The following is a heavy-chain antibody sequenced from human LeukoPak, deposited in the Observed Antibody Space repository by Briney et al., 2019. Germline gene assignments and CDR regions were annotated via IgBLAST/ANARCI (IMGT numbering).Heavy chain of an antibody. V-gene: IGHV4-39*01. CDR2: IYYSGST. Sequence: SETLSLTCTVSGGSISSSSYYWGWIRQPPGKGLEWIGSIYYSGSTYYNPSLKSRVTISVDTSKNQFSLKLSSVTAADTAVYYCARGRHTYYYDSSGYYYWALRTSPGLYYFDYWGQGTLVTVSS. CDR3: ARGRHTYYYDSSGYYYWALRTSPGLYYFDY. J-gene: IGHJ4*02. D-gene: IGHD3-22*01. CDR1: GGSISSSSYY.